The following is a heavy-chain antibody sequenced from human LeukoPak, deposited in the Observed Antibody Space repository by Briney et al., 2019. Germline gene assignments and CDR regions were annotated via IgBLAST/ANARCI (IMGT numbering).Heavy chain of an antibody. Sequence: ASVKVSCKVSGYTFTELSMHWVRQAPGKGLEWMGGFDPEDGETIYAQKFQGRVTMTEDTSTDTAYMELSSLRSEDTAVFYCAREPPSSCYLDHWGQGTLVTVSS. CDR3: AREPPSSCYLDH. D-gene: IGHD2-15*01. V-gene: IGHV1-24*01. CDR2: FDPEDGET. J-gene: IGHJ4*02. CDR1: GYTFTELS.